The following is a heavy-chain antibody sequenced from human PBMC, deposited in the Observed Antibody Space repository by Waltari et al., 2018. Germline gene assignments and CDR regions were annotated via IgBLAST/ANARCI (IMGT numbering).Heavy chain of an antibody. V-gene: IGHV4-39*01. CDR2: IYYSGST. Sequence: QLQLPESGPGLVQPSETLSLTCTVSGGSISRSSYYWGWIRQPPGKGLEWMGSIYYSGSTYYNPSLKSRVTISVDTSKNQFSLKLSSVTAADTAVYYCASILPFAAGTFDYWGQGTLVTVSS. D-gene: IGHD6-19*01. J-gene: IGHJ4*02. CDR1: GGSISRSSYY. CDR3: ASILPFAAGTFDY.